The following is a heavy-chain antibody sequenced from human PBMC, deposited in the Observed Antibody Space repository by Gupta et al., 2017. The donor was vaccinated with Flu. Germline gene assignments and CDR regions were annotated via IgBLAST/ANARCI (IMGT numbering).Heavy chain of an antibody. V-gene: IGHV5-51*01. CDR2: IYPGDSDT. CDR3: ARLWVTGGGVVAASNYFDY. D-gene: IGHD2-15*01. J-gene: IGHJ4*02. Sequence: EVQLVQSGAEVKKPGESLKISCKVSGYSFSSYWIGWVRQMPGKGLEWMGIIYPGDSDTRYSPSFQGQVTISADKSISTAYLQWSSLKASDTAMYYCARLWVTGGGVVAASNYFDYWGQGTLATVSS. CDR1: GYSFSSYW.